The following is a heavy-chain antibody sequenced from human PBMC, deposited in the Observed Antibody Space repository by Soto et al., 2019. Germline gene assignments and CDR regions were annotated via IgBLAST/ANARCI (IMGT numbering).Heavy chain of an antibody. J-gene: IGHJ4*02. CDR3: ARLPHLDMITFGGVIVDY. D-gene: IGHD3-16*02. V-gene: IGHV1-69*01. CDR2: IIPIFGTA. Sequence: QVQLVQSGAEVKKPGSSVKVSCKASGGTFSSYAISWVRQAPGQGLEWMGGIIPIFGTANYAQKFQGRVTITADESTSTAYMELRSLRSEDTAVYYYARLPHLDMITFGGVIVDYWGQGTLVTVSS. CDR1: GGTFSSYA.